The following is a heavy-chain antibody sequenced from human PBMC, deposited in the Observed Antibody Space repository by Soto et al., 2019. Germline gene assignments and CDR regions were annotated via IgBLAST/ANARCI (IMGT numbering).Heavy chain of an antibody. V-gene: IGHV4-30-4*01. CDR2: IYYSGST. CDR3: ARTEYYYGSGSYNLFDP. D-gene: IGHD3-10*01. CDR1: GGSISSGDYY. J-gene: IGHJ5*02. Sequence: SETLSLTCTVSGGSISSGDYYWSWIRQPPGKGLEWIGYIYYSGSTYYNPSLESRVTISVDTSKNQFSLKLSSVTAADTAVYYCARTEYYYGSGSYNLFDPWGQGTLVTVSS.